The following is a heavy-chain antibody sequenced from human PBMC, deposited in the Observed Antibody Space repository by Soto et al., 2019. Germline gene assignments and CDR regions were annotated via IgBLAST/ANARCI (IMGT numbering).Heavy chain of an antibody. V-gene: IGHV1-2*02. J-gene: IGHJ4*02. CDR3: ASRSGQTYFYVSSCYYSLDY. CDR1: GYTFTGYY. D-gene: IGHD3-22*01. Sequence: QVQLVQSGAEVKKPGASVKVSCKASGYTFTGYYMHWVRQAPGQGLEWMGWINPNSGGTNYAQKFQGRVTMTRDTSISTAYMELGRLTSDDTAVYYCASRSGQTYFYVSSCYYSLDYWGQGTLVTVSS. CDR2: INPNSGGT.